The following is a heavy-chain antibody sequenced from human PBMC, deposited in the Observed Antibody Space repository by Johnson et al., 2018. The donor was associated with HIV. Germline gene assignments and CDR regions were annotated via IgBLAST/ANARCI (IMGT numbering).Heavy chain of an antibody. CDR3: AKVYCGGDCSFGGGAFNI. J-gene: IGHJ3*02. CDR2: ITYDGSGT. Sequence: VQLVESGGGLVQPGGSLRLSCAASGFTFSSYWMSWVRQAPGKGLEWVSDITYDGSGTYYVDSVQGRFTISRDNAQNTLYLQMNSLRAEDTAVYYCAKVYCGGDCSFGGGAFNIWGQGTMVTVSS. V-gene: IGHV3-7*01. CDR1: GFTFSSYW. D-gene: IGHD2-21*02.